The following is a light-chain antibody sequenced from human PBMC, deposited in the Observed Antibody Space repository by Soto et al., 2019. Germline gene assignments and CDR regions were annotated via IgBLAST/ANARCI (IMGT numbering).Light chain of an antibody. V-gene: IGKV1-9*01. CDR1: QGISSY. CDR3: QQLNSYPLT. J-gene: IGKJ4*01. CDR2: AAS. Sequence: IQLTQSPSSLSASVGDRVTITCRASQGISSYLAWYQQKPGKAPKLLIYAASTLQSGVPSRFSGSGSGTDFTLTISSLQPGDFATYYCQQLNSYPLTFGGGTKVDNK.